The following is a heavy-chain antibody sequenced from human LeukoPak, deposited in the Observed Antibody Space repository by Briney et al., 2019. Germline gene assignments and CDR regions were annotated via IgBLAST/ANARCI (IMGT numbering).Heavy chain of an antibody. Sequence: GGSLRLSCAASGFTFSSYAMTWVRQAPGKGLEWVSAFSGNGGSTYYADSVKGRFTISRDSSKNTLYLQMNSLRAEDTAVYYCAKPRYCSSTTCQYYFDYWGQGTLVTVSS. J-gene: IGHJ4*02. CDR1: GFTFSSYA. CDR3: AKPRYCSSTTCQYYFDY. CDR2: FSGNGGST. V-gene: IGHV3-23*01. D-gene: IGHD2-2*01.